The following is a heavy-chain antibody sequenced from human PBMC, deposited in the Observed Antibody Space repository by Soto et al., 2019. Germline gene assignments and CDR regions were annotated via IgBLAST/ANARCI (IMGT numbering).Heavy chain of an antibody. Sequence: EVQLVQSGAEVKKPGESLRISCKGSGYSFTTYWINWVRQMPGKGLEWVGRFDPNDSYTSYSPSFQGHVTISADKSIKTAYLQWSSLKASDTAMYYCAIRRRKDHSGYGPLMYYYYGVDVWGQGTTVTVSS. CDR1: GYSFTTYW. CDR2: FDPNDSYT. V-gene: IGHV5-10-1*01. J-gene: IGHJ6*02. CDR3: AIRRRKDHSGYGPLMYYYYGVDV. D-gene: IGHD5-12*01.